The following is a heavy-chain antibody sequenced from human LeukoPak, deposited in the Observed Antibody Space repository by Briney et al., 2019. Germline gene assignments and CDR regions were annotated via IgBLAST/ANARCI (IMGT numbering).Heavy chain of an antibody. V-gene: IGHV3-15*07. CDR2: IKSKVDGGAI. Sequence: MAGGSLRLSCAASGFTFSNAWMNWVRQAPGKGLEWVGRIKSKVDGGAIEYAAPVQGTFTISRDDSKNTLYLQMNSLKIEDTAVYFCTTSNYYYDSNAWYWGQGALVTVSS. CDR3: TTSNYYYDSNAWY. D-gene: IGHD3-22*01. CDR1: GFTFSNAW. J-gene: IGHJ4*02.